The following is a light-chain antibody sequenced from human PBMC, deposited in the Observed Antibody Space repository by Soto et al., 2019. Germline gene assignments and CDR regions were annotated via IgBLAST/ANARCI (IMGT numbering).Light chain of an antibody. V-gene: IGLV1-44*01. J-gene: IGLJ1*01. Sequence: QSVLTQPPLASGTPGQRVTISCSGSSSNIGSNTVNWYQQLPGTAPKLLIYSNNQRPSGVPDRFSGSKSGTSASLAISGLQSEDEADYYCAARDDSLNGLYVFGTGTRVTVL. CDR3: AARDDSLNGLYV. CDR2: SNN. CDR1: SSNIGSNT.